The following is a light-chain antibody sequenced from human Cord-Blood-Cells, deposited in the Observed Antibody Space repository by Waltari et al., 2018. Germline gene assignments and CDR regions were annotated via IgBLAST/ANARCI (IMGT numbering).Light chain of an antibody. CDR3: SSYTSSSTLV. Sequence: QSALTQPASVSGSPGPSITLPCTGTRSDVGGYNYVSWYQQHPGKAPKLMIYDVSNRPSGFSNRFSGSKSGNTASLTISGLQAEDEADYYCSSYTSSSTLVFGGGTKLTVL. CDR2: DVS. J-gene: IGLJ2*01. CDR1: RSDVGGYNY. V-gene: IGLV2-14*01.